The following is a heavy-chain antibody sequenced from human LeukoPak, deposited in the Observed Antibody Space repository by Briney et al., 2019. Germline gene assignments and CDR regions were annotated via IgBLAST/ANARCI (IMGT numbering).Heavy chain of an antibody. CDR1: GYVFPPYS. V-gene: IGHV5-51*01. CDR3: TRRTAALVRGVIIMGDY. J-gene: IGHJ4*02. Sequence: KSGESLKISCKTPGYVFPPYSIGWVRQMPGKGLEWMGVIYPGNSDTRYSPSFQGQVTISADKSISTAYLQWSSLKASDTAMYYCTRRTAALVRGVIIMGDYWGQGTLVTVSS. CDR2: IYPGNSDT. D-gene: IGHD3-10*01.